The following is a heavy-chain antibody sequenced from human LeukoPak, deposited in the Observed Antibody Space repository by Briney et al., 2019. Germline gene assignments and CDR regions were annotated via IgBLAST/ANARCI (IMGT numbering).Heavy chain of an antibody. CDR1: GFTFSDFY. Sequence: GGSLRLSCAASGFTFSDFYVSWIRQAPGKGLEWVSSISWNSGNMYYVDSVKGRFTISRDNAKNSLSLQMNSLKPEDTALYYCAKGPGLGAGKRYLDLWGRGTLVIVSS. CDR3: AKGPGLGAGKRYLDL. V-gene: IGHV3-9*01. D-gene: IGHD6-13*01. J-gene: IGHJ2*01. CDR2: ISWNSGNM.